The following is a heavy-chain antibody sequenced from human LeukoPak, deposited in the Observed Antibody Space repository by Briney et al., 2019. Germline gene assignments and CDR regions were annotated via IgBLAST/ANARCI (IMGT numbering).Heavy chain of an antibody. CDR3: ARGLARFHGSASDY. D-gene: IGHD2-2*03. J-gene: IGHJ4*02. CDR2: IYYSGSA. V-gene: IGHV4-30-4*01. CDR1: GGSISSGDYY. Sequence: SQTLSLTCTVSGGSISSGDYYWSWIRQPPGKGLEWIGYIYYSGSAYYNPSLKSRVTISVDTSKNQFSLKLSSVTAADTAVYYCARGLARFHGSASDYWGQGAPVSVSS.